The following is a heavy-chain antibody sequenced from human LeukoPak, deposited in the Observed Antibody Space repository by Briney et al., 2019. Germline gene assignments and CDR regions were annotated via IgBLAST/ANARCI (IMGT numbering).Heavy chain of an antibody. CDR1: GGSISSYY. Sequence: SETLSLTCTVSGGSISSYYWSWIRQHAAREVVWIGRIYTSGSTNYNPSLKSQVTTSVDTSKNQFSLKLSSVTAADTAVYYCARDFNARKTYYMDVWGKGTTVTVSS. CDR3: ARDFNARKTYYMDV. J-gene: IGHJ6*03. V-gene: IGHV4-4*07. CDR2: IYTSGST.